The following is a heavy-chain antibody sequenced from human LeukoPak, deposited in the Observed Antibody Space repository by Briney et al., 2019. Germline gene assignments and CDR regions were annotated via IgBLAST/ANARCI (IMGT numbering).Heavy chain of an antibody. CDR3: ARGVSGATALDF. V-gene: IGHV3-21*01. CDR2: ISIGSTYV. CDR1: RLTFSTYS. J-gene: IGHJ4*02. D-gene: IGHD4/OR15-4a*01. Sequence: RGCLRLSCSAPRLTFSTYSMNSVRQAPGKGLEWVSYISIGSTYVYYADSVKDRFTVSRDNAKNPLVLQMNSLRAEDTAVYYCARGVSGATALDFWGQGTLVTVSS.